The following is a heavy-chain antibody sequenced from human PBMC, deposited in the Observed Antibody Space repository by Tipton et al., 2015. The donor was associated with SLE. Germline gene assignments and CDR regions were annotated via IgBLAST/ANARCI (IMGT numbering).Heavy chain of an antibody. J-gene: IGHJ5*02. D-gene: IGHD6-13*01. CDR1: GGPISGTNHF. CDR2: IYYSGVA. CDR3: ARLGWQHLAES. Sequence: LRLSCNVSGGPISGTNHFWGWIRQPPGKGLEWIGNIYYSGVAQYNPSLKSRVTISVDTSKNQFTLNLSSVTAADAAVYYCARLGWQHLAESWDQGTLVTVSS. V-gene: IGHV4-39*01.